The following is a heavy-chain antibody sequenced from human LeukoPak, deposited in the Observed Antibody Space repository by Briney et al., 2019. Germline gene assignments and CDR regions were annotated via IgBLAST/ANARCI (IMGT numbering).Heavy chain of an antibody. J-gene: IGHJ6*03. Sequence: GSSVKVSCKASGGTFSSYAISWVRRAPGQGLEWMGGIIPIFGTANYAQKFQGRVTITADESTSTAYMELSSLRSEDTAVYYCAREGYCSSTSCSTYYYYYYMDVWGKGTTVTVSS. CDR1: GGTFSSYA. CDR3: AREGYCSSTSCSTYYYYYYMDV. D-gene: IGHD2-2*01. V-gene: IGHV1-69*01. CDR2: IIPIFGTA.